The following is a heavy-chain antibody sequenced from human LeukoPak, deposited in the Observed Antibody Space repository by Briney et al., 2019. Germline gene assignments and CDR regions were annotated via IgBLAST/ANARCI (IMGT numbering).Heavy chain of an antibody. Sequence: GGSLRLSCAASGFTFSTYWMHWVRQAPGKGLVWVSRIKSDGSTNYADSVKGGFTISRDNAKNTVSLQMNSLRPEDTGVYYCARAPSEIGGYYPEYFRHWGQGTLVTVSS. CDR2: IKSDGST. D-gene: IGHD3-22*01. J-gene: IGHJ1*01. V-gene: IGHV3-74*01. CDR1: GFTFSTYW. CDR3: ARAPSEIGGYYPEYFRH.